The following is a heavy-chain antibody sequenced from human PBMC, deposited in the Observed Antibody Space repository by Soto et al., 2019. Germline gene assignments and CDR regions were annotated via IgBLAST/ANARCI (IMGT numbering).Heavy chain of an antibody. Sequence: SETLSLTCAVSGGSISSGPYSWGWIRQPPGEGLEWIGYIYHSGSTYYNPSLKSRVTISVDRSKNQFSLKLSSVTAADTAVYYCARGVTTVTTFDYWGQGTLVTVSS. V-gene: IGHV4-30-2*01. CDR2: IYHSGST. CDR1: GGSISSGPYS. CDR3: ARGVTTVTTFDY. J-gene: IGHJ4*02. D-gene: IGHD4-17*01.